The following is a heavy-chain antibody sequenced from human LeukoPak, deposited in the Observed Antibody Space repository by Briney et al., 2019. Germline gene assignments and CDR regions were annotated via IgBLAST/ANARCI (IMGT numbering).Heavy chain of an antibody. CDR3: AKDFSGSYRGFDY. D-gene: IGHD1-26*01. Sequence: PGGSLRLSCAASGFTFSSYGMHWVRQAPGKGLEWVSGISWNSGSIGYADSVKGRFTISRDNAKNSLYLQMNSLRAEDTALYYCAKDFSGSYRGFDYWGQGTLVTVSS. V-gene: IGHV3-9*01. J-gene: IGHJ4*02. CDR1: GFTFSSYG. CDR2: ISWNSGSI.